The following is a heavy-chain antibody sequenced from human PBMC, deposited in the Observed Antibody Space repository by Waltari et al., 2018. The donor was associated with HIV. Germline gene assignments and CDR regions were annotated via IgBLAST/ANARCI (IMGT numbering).Heavy chain of an antibody. CDR2: LNSDGSSR. CDR1: GCSASNHW. Sequence: VQLVESGGGSIKTGGSLRLSCTAPGCSASNHWRNLLHKGPGKGLVWVARLNSDGSSRNYADAVKGRFVISRDNARNTVYLQLNSLRVEDTAMYFCARASHYIEFSTFDGDYYFDVWGRGTRVAVSS. J-gene: IGHJ4*02. V-gene: IGHV3-74*01. CDR3: ARASHYIEFSTFDGDYYFDV. D-gene: IGHD2-15*01.